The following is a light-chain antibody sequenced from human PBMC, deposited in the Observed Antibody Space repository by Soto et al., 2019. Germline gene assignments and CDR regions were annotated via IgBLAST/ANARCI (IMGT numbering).Light chain of an antibody. V-gene: IGKV2-30*02. J-gene: IGKJ5*01. CDR2: KVY. CDR1: QSLVHSDGIAY. CDR3: MQGTHWPIT. Sequence: DVVMTQSPLSLPVTLGQPASISCRSNQSLVHSDGIAYFSWFQQRPGRSPRRLISKVYNRDSGVPARFSGSGSGTDFALKISRVDAEDVGVYYCMQGTHWPITFGQGTRLDIK.